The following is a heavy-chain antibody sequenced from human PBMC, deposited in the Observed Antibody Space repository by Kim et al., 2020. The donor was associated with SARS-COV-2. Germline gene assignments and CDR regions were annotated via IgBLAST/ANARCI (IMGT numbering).Heavy chain of an antibody. CDR2: IYHSGST. Sequence: SETLSLTCAVSGGSISSSNWWSWVRQPPGKGLEWIGEIYHSGSTNYNPSLKSRVTISVDKSKNQFSLKLSSVTAADTAVYYCASGNLGDYIWGSYRAGHFDLWGRSTLLTVSS. CDR1: GGSISSSNW. D-gene: IGHD3-16*02. V-gene: IGHV4-4*02. CDR3: ASGNLGDYIWGSYRAGHFDL. J-gene: IGHJ2*01.